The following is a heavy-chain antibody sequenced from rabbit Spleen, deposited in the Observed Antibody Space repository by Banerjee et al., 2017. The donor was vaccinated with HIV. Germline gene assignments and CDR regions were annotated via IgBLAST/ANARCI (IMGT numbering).Heavy chain of an antibody. J-gene: IGHJ6*01. CDR3: ARDSGTSFSSYGMDL. CDR2: VAAGVSFTT. V-gene: IGHV1S45*01. D-gene: IGHD8-1*01. Sequence: QEQLEESGGDLVQPEGSLPLTCTDSGFSFAYIDYLCWVRQPPGKGPEWIACVAAGVSFTTYYATWAKGRFTISKTSSTTVTLQMTSLTAADTATYFCARDSGTSFSSYGMDLWGPGTLVTVS. CDR1: GFSFAYIDY.